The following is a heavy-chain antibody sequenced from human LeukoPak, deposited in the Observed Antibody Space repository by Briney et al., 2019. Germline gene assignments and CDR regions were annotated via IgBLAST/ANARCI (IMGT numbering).Heavy chain of an antibody. CDR3: ARGGGYSYGSFDY. V-gene: IGHV3-48*01. D-gene: IGHD5-18*01. Sequence: GGSLRLSCAASGFTFSSYSMIWVRQAPGKGLEWVSYISSSSSTIYYADSVKGRFTISRDNAKNTLYLQMNSLRAEDTAVYYCARGGGYSYGSFDYWGQGTLVTVSS. J-gene: IGHJ4*02. CDR1: GFTFSSYS. CDR2: ISSSSSTI.